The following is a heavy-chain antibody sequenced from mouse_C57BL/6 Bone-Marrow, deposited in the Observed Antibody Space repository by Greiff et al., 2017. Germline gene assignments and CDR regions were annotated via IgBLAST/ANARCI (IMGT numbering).Heavy chain of an antibody. V-gene: IGHV1-4*01. CDR3: ASVALDY. D-gene: IGHD1-1*01. J-gene: IGHJ2*01. Sequence: VQLQQSGAELARPGASVKMSCKASGYTFTSYTMYWVKQMPGKGLEWIGYINLSSGYPKYNQKFKDKATLTADKYSSTAYMQLSSLTSEDSAVYYCASVALDYWGQGTTLTVSS. CDR2: INLSSGYP. CDR1: GYTFTSYT.